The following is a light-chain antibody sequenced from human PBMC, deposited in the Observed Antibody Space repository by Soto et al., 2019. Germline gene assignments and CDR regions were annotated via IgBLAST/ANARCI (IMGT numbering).Light chain of an antibody. Sequence: QSALTQPASVSGSPGQSITISCVGTSSDIGDYNYVSWYQQHPGKVPKVIIYDVSNRPSGFSNRFSATKSGNTASLTISGLQAEDEADYYCCSYTRSGTLIFGTGTKVTVL. CDR3: CSYTRSGTLI. V-gene: IGLV2-14*01. CDR2: DVS. CDR1: SSDIGDYNY. J-gene: IGLJ1*01.